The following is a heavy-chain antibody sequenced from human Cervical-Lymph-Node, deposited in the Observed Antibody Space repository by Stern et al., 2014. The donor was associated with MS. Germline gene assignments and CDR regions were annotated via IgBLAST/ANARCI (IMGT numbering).Heavy chain of an antibody. CDR3: AKGRYYVSYYYGMDV. Sequence: VQLLESGGGVVQPGRSLRLSCAASGFTFSSYGMHWVRQAPGKGLEWVAVISYDGSNKYYADSVKGRFTISRDNSKNTLYLQMNSLRAEDTAVYYCAKGRYYVSYYYGMDVWGQGTTVTVSS. J-gene: IGHJ6*02. D-gene: IGHD3-10*02. CDR1: GFTFSSYG. CDR2: ISYDGSNK. V-gene: IGHV3-30*18.